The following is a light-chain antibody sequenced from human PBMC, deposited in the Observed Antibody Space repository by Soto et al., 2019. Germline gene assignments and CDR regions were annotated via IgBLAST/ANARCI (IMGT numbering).Light chain of an antibody. CDR3: QQYGRSLT. CDR1: QSVTNSY. J-gene: IGKJ4*01. Sequence: EIVLTQSPGTLSLSPGERATLSCRASQSVTNSYLAWYQQKPGQAPRLFIYDASRRATGIPDRFSGSGSGQDFTLTISRLQPEDFAVYYCQQYGRSLTFGGGTKVEIK. CDR2: DAS. V-gene: IGKV3-20*01.